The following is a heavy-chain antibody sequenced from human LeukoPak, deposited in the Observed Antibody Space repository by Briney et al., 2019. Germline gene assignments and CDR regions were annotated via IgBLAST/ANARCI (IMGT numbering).Heavy chain of an antibody. CDR3: ARDPPDGYLYFDY. CDR1: GFTFSDYY. V-gene: IGHV3-11*01. D-gene: IGHD5-18*01. Sequence: GGPLRLSCAASGFTFSDYYMSWIRQAPGKGLEWVSYISSSGSTIYYADSVKGRFTISRDNAKNSLYLQMNSLRAEDTAVYYCARDPPDGYLYFDYWGQGTLVTVSS. CDR2: ISSSGSTI. J-gene: IGHJ4*02.